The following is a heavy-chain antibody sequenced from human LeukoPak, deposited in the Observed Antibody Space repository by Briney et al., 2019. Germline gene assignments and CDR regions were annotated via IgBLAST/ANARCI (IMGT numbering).Heavy chain of an antibody. CDR1: GYSISSGYY. V-gene: IGHV4-38-2*01. Sequence: PSETLSLTCAVSGYSISSGYYWGWIRQPPGKGLGGIGSIYHSGSTYYNPSLKSRVTISVDTSKNQCSLKLSSVTAADAAVYYCARVKAAGTLDYWGQGTLVTVSS. CDR2: IYHSGST. D-gene: IGHD6-13*01. J-gene: IGHJ4*02. CDR3: ARVKAAGTLDY.